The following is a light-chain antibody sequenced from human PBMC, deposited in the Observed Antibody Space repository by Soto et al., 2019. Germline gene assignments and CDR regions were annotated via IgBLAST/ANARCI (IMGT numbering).Light chain of an antibody. V-gene: IGKV3-15*01. J-gene: IGKJ4*01. Sequence: ETVMSQSPATLSVSPGERATLSCRASQSVSSNLAWYQHKAGQAPRLLISGASTRATGVAARFNGSGSGTEFTLTISSLQSEDFAVYYCQQYSNWPSALTFGGGTKVQIK. CDR3: QQYSNWPSALT. CDR1: QSVSSN. CDR2: GAS.